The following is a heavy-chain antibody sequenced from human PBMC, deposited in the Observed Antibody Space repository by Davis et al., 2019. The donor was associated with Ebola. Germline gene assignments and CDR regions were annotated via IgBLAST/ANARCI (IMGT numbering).Heavy chain of an antibody. V-gene: IGHV3-7*01. Sequence: GGSLRLSCAASGFSFSSYWLSWVRQAPGKGLEWVANINQDGSDQQYVGSVKGRFTVSRDNAKNSLYLQLNSLRAGDTAVYYCARDRFDFWRDYYYGMDVWGKGTTVTVSS. CDR3: ARDRFDFWRDYYYGMDV. CDR2: INQDGSDQ. J-gene: IGHJ6*04. D-gene: IGHD3-3*01. CDR1: GFSFSSYW.